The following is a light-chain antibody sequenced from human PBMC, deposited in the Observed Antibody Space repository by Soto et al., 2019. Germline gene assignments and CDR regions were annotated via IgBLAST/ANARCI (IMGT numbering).Light chain of an antibody. CDR3: QQYGTSRT. J-gene: IGKJ1*01. CDR2: GAS. CDR1: QSVYNN. Sequence: DIWLTQSPDTLSLSPGERATLSCRASQSVYNNLAWYQQKPGQAPRLLIYGASSRATGIPDRFSGSASGTEFPLTISRLEPEDSAVYYCQQYGTSRTFGHGTKVDIK. V-gene: IGKV3-20*01.